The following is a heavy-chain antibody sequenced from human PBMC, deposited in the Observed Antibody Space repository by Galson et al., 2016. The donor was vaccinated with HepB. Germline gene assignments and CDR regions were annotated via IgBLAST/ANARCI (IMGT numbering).Heavy chain of an antibody. CDR1: GFSFSSYV. Sequence: SLRLSCAASGFSFSSYVMNWVRQAPGEGLEWVSDISGTGVYTDYADSVKGRFTISRDNSRNTLFLHLKSLRVEDTAVYYCVKALRRAPPYYLDFWGQGTLAVVSS. CDR2: ISGTGVYT. J-gene: IGHJ4*02. D-gene: IGHD3-16*01. V-gene: IGHV3-23*01. CDR3: VKALRRAPPYYLDF.